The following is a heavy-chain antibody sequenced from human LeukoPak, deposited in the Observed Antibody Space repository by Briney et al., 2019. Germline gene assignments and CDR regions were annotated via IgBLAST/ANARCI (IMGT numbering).Heavy chain of an antibody. D-gene: IGHD1-1*01. CDR2: ISYSGST. Sequence: SETLSLTCTVSGGSISSYYWSWIRQPPGKGLEWIRYISYSGSTNFNPSLKSRVTISVDTSKNQFSLKLSSVTAADTAVYYCAREGTAGTNLNWFDPWGQGTLVTVSS. V-gene: IGHV4-59*01. CDR1: GGSISSYY. CDR3: AREGTAGTNLNWFDP. J-gene: IGHJ5*02.